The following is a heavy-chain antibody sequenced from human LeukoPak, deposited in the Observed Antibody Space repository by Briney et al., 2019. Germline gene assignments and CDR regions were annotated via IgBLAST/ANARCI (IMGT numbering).Heavy chain of an antibody. CDR2: IYSGGST. V-gene: IGHV3-53*01. D-gene: IGHD6-13*01. CDR1: GFTFSDYY. Sequence: PGGSLRLSCAASGFTFSDYYMSWVRQAPGKGLEWVSVIYSGGSTYYADSVKGRFTISRDNSKNTLYPQMNSLRAEDTAVYYCARAYIYSSSWYDYWGQGTLVTVSS. CDR3: ARAYIYSSSWYDY. J-gene: IGHJ4*02.